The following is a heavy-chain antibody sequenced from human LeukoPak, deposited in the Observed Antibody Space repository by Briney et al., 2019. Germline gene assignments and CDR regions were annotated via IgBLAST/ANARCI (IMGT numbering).Heavy chain of an antibody. D-gene: IGHD5-24*01. Sequence: GGSLRLSCAASRFTFSSYGMHWVRQAPGKGLEWVAYIQYDGSNEQYADSVKGRFSISRDSSKNILYLQMNSLRAEDTAVYYCARPRGNVEMATIPFDYWGQGTLVTVSS. CDR1: RFTFSSYG. CDR2: IQYDGSNE. J-gene: IGHJ4*02. V-gene: IGHV3-30*12. CDR3: ARPRGNVEMATIPFDY.